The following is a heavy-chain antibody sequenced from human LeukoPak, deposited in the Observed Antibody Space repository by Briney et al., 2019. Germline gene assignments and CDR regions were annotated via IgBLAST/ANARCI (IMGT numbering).Heavy chain of an antibody. CDR1: GFTFSSYW. J-gene: IGHJ5*02. D-gene: IGHD2-2*01. V-gene: IGHV3-7*01. CDR2: IKQDGSEK. CDR3: ARSVYQLLMNWFDP. Sequence: GGSLRLSCAASGFTFSSYWMSWVRQAPGKGLEWVANIKQDGSEKYYVDSVKGRFTISRDNAKNSLYLQMNSLRAEDTAVYYRARSVYQLLMNWFDPWGQGTLVTVSS.